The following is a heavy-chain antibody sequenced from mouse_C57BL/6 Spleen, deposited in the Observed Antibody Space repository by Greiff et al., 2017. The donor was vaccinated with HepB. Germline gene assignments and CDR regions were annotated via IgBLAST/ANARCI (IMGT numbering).Heavy chain of an antibody. J-gene: IGHJ4*01. Sequence: VQLQQSGPELVKPGASVKLSCKASGYTFTDYYMHWVKQSPGKSLEWIGYIFPNNGGTGYNQKFKGKATLTADKSSSTAYLELRSLTTEDSAVYYCARGGHHYAMDYWGQGTSVTVSS. CDR1: GYTFTDYY. CDR3: ARGGHHYAMDY. CDR2: IFPNNGGT. V-gene: IGHV1-34*01.